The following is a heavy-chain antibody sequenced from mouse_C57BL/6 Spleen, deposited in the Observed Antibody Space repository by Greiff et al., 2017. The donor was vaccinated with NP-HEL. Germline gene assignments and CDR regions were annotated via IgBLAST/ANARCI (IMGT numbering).Heavy chain of an antibody. CDR1: GYTFTSYW. D-gene: IGHD2-2*01. Sequence: QVQLQQPGAELVKPGASVKMSCKASGYTFTSYWITWVKQRPGQGLEWIGDIYPGSGSTNYNEKFKSKATLTVDTSSSTAYMQLSSLTSEDSAVYYCARGVMVTTCFDYWGQGTTLTVSS. CDR2: IYPGSGST. CDR3: ARGVMVTTCFDY. J-gene: IGHJ2*01. V-gene: IGHV1-55*01.